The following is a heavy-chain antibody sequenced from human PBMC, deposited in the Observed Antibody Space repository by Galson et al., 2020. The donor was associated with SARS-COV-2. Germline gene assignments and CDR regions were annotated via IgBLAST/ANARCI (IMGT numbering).Heavy chain of an antibody. V-gene: IGHV4-31*03. D-gene: IGHD5-18*01. CDR1: GGSISSGGSY. J-gene: IGHJ6*03. CDR2: ISYGGGP. CDR3: ATSPYSYGPLGYYYYMDV. Sequence: SETLSLTCSVSGGSISSGGSYWSWIRQRPGKGLEWIGYISYGGGPSSNPSLRSRISFSLDTSTNQFSLKLTSVTAADTAVYYWATSPYSYGPLGYYYYMDVWGKGATVTVSS.